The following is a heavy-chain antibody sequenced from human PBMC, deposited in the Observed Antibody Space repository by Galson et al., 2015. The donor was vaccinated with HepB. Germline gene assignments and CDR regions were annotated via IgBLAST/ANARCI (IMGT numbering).Heavy chain of an antibody. CDR2: ISYDGSNK. CDR1: GFTFSRYG. CDR3: AKDFEHYDFWSGYVGYYYYGMDV. D-gene: IGHD3-3*01. Sequence: SLRLSCAASGFTFSRYGMHWVRQAPGKGLEWVAVISYDGSNKYYADSVKGRFTISRDNSKNTLYLQMNSLRAEDTAVYYCAKDFEHYDFWSGYVGYYYYGMDVWGQGTTVTVSS. J-gene: IGHJ6*02. V-gene: IGHV3-30*18.